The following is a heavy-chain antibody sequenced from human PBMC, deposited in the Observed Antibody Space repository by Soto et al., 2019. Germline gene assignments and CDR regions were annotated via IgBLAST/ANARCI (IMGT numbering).Heavy chain of an antibody. CDR2: IGPKSGDT. J-gene: IGHJ4*02. CDR1: GYTFSGYY. CDR3: GRGRSGEIVIVY. V-gene: IGHV1-2*02. D-gene: IGHD5-12*01. Sequence: QVQLVQSGAEVKESGASVKVSCKASGYTFSGYYIHWVRQAPGQAPEWVGEIGPKSGDTRHAQKFQGRVTMTKDTSITTVYMERRNLSPDDTALYYCGRGRSGEIVIVYWGQGTLVTVHS.